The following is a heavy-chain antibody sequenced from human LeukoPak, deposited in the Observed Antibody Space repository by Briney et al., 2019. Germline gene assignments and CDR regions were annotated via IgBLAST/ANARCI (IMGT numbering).Heavy chain of an antibody. CDR2: IKQDGSEK. V-gene: IGHV3-7*01. D-gene: IGHD6-19*01. CDR3: ARDYSSGWYFDY. CDR1: GFTFGNYA. J-gene: IGHJ4*02. Sequence: GGSLRLSCAVSGFTFGNYAMSWVRQAPGKGLEWVANIKQDGSEKYYVDSVKGRFTISRDNAKNSLYLQMNSLRAEDTAVYYCARDYSSGWYFDYWGQGTLVTVSS.